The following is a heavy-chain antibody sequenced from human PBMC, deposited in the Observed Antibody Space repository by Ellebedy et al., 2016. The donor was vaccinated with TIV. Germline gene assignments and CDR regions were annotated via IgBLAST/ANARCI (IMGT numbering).Heavy chain of an antibody. J-gene: IGHJ3*02. Sequence: GGSLRLSCAASGFTFSSYWMSWVRQAPGKGLEWVANINQDATQTFYVDSVEGRFTISRDNAKNSLFLQMNSLRAEDTAVYYCATDGSYGDYLSPAHASVMWGQGTLVSVSS. V-gene: IGHV3-7*01. CDR1: GFTFSSYW. CDR2: INQDATQT. D-gene: IGHD4-17*01. CDR3: ATDGSYGDYLSPAHASVM.